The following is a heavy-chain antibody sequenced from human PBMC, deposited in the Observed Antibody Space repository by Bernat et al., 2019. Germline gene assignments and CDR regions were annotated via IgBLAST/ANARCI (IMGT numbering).Heavy chain of an antibody. J-gene: IGHJ4*02. CDR2: ISSSGSTI. V-gene: IGHV3-48*04. CDR3: ARVEYSSSWYASDY. D-gene: IGHD6-13*01. CDR1: GFTFSSYS. Sequence: EVQLVESGGGLVQPGGSLRLSCAASGFTFSSYSMNWVRQAPGKGLEWVSYISSSGSTIYYADSVKGRFTISRDNAKNSLYLQMNSLRAEDTAVYYCARVEYSSSWYASDYWGQGTLVTVSS.